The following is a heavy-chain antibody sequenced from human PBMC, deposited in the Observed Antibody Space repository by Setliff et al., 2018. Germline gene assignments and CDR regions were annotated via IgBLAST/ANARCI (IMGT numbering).Heavy chain of an antibody. CDR1: GGSFSGYY. CDR2: IIHSGST. Sequence: PSETLSLTCAVSGGSFSGYYWSWIRQPPGKRLEWIGEIIHSGSTNYNPSLKSRVTISMDTSKNQFSLKVSSVTAADTAAYYCARSFSRREKFLLDYWGQGALVTVSS. V-gene: IGHV4-34*12. J-gene: IGHJ4*02. CDR3: ARSFSRREKFLLDY.